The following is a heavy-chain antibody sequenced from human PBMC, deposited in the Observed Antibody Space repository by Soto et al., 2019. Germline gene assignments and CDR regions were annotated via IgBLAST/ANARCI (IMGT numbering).Heavy chain of an antibody. CDR1: GFTFSSYA. CDR3: AREGIAARPPLGGPYYYYGMDV. J-gene: IGHJ6*02. V-gene: IGHV3-30-3*01. Sequence: GSLRLSCEASGFTFSSYAMHWVRQAPGKGLEWVAVISYDGSNKYYADSVKGRFTISRDNSKNTLYLQMDSLRAEDTAVYYCAREGIAARPPLGGPYYYYGMDVWGQGTTVTAPS. D-gene: IGHD6-6*01. CDR2: ISYDGSNK.